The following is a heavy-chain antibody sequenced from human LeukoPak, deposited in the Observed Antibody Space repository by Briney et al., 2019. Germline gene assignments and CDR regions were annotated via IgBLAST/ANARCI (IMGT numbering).Heavy chain of an antibody. J-gene: IGHJ4*02. D-gene: IGHD3-10*02. CDR3: ARGTMFPYYFDY. V-gene: IGHV3-21*01. CDR2: ISSSSSYI. Sequence: GGSLRLSCAASGFKFSSYSMKWVRQAPGKGLEWVSFISSSSSYIYYADSLKGQFTISRDNAKNSLYLQMNSLRAEDTAVYYCARGTMFPYYFDYWGQGTLVTVSS. CDR1: GFKFSSYS.